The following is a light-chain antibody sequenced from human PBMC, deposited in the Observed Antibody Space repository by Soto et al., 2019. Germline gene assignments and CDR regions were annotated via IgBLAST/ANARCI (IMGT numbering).Light chain of an antibody. V-gene: IGKV3-20*01. CDR1: QSVSSSF. CDR2: GAS. J-gene: IGKJ2*01. Sequence: EIVLTQSPGTMSLSTGERATLSCRASQSVSSSFLTWYQQKPGQAPRLLIYGASSRATGIPDRFSGSGSGTDFTLIISRLGPEDFAVYYCQQYGSSPYTFGQGTKLEIK. CDR3: QQYGSSPYT.